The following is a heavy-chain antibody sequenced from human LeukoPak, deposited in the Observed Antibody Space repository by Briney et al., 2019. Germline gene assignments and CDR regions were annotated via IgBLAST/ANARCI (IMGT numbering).Heavy chain of an antibody. CDR3: ARDLPGSYYGEVDY. Sequence: ASVTVSCKASGYTFTGYYMHWVRQGPGQGLEGMGWINPHSGGTNYAQKLQGRVTMTRDTSISTAYMELSRLRSDATAVYYCARDLPGSYYGEVDYWGQGTLVTVSS. D-gene: IGHD1-26*01. CDR2: INPHSGGT. J-gene: IGHJ4*02. V-gene: IGHV1-2*02. CDR1: GYTFTGYY.